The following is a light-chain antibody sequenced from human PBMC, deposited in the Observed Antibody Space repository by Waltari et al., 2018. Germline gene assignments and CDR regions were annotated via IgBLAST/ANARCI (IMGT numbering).Light chain of an antibody. CDR3: ATWDDGLNGGI. V-gene: IGLV1-44*01. Sequence: QSVLTQPPSVSGTPGQRVIISCSGSDSNIGSSSVNWYRQLRGAAPRHLIHSTTPRPAWVPDRLAGSRSGTSASLAISGLQPDDEATYYFATWDDGLNGGIFGGGTKLTVL. CDR1: DSNIGSSS. CDR2: STT. J-gene: IGLJ2*01.